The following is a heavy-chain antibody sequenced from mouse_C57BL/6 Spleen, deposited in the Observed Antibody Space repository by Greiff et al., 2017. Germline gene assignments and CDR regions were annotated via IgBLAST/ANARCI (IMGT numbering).Heavy chain of an antibody. D-gene: IGHD4-1*01. CDR3: ASIYCGCNWYFDF. CDR2: ISHNSSGT. Sequence: VQLQQSGRGLVKPGGSLKISCAASGYTFTDYTMPWVRQTPGKSLEWIASISHNSSGTYYKHKVKGRVTFTGNNATNTLYLQMRNLKSEDSAMYYCASIYCGCNWYFDFWGKGTTLTVSS. CDR1: GYTFTDYT. V-gene: IGHV5-4*01. J-gene: IGHJ2*01.